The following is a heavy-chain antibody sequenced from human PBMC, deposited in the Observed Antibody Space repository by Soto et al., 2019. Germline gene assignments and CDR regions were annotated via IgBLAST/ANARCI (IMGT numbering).Heavy chain of an antibody. Sequence: ESGGVLVQPGGCLNLSCVASGFTFDSHWMHWVRQAPGEGLVWVSRIKTDGYAAAYANSVKGRFTISRDNTKTTVYLQMNSLRAEDTAVYFCVRESGVAADCWGQGTLVTVSS. CDR2: IKTDGYAA. CDR1: GFTFDSHW. D-gene: IGHD6-19*01. J-gene: IGHJ4*02. V-gene: IGHV3-74*01. CDR3: VRESGVAADC.